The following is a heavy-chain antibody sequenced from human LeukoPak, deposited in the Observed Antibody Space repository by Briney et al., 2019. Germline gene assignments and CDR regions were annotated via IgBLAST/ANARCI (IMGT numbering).Heavy chain of an antibody. CDR3: ARLPRYGGYDHFDY. J-gene: IGHJ4*02. D-gene: IGHD5-12*01. V-gene: IGHV4-59*12. Sequence: PSETLSLTCTVSGDSIDSYYWSWIRQPPGKGPEWIGYIYYRGTTSYNPFLKSRVTISVDTSKNQFSLKLNSVTAADTAVYYCARLPRYGGYDHFDYWGQGILVIVSS. CDR1: GDSIDSYY. CDR2: IYYRGTT.